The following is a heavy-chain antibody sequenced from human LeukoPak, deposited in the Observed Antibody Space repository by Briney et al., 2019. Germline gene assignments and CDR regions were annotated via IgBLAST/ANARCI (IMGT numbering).Heavy chain of an antibody. Sequence: GGSLRLSCAASAFTFGNYAMNWVRQAPGKGLEWVSGLSGSGASTYYADSVKGRFTIFRDNSKNTLYLQMNRLRAGDTAVYYCAKGSDRSGSYYLDYWGQGTLVTVSS. CDR3: AKGSDRSGSYYLDY. J-gene: IGHJ4*02. CDR2: LSGSGAST. CDR1: AFTFGNYA. D-gene: IGHD3-10*01. V-gene: IGHV3-23*01.